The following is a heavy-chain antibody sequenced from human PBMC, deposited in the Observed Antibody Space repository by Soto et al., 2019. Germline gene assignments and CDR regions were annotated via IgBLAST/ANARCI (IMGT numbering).Heavy chain of an antibody. CDR3: ARDLNYYDSSGYYYYAFDI. V-gene: IGHV1-46*01. D-gene: IGHD3-22*01. CDR1: GYTITSYY. J-gene: IGHJ3*02. Sequence: QVQLVQSGAEVKKPGASVKVSCKASGYTITSYYMHWVRQAPGQGLEWMGIINPSGGSTSYAQKFQGRVTMTRDTSTSTVYMELSSLRSEDTAVYYCARDLNYYDSSGYYYYAFDIWGQGTMVTVSS. CDR2: INPSGGST.